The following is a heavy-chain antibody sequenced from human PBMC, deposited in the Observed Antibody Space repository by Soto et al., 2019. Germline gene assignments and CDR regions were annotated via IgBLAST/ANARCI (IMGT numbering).Heavy chain of an antibody. CDR2: ISAYNGNT. D-gene: IGHD5-18*01. CDR3: ARDEYSYALGVFAI. V-gene: IGHV1-18*01. CDR1: GYTFTSYG. J-gene: IGHJ3*02. Sequence: SVKGACKASGYTFTSYGISWVRQAPGQGLEWMGWISAYNGNTNYAQKLQGRVTITTDTSTSTAYMELRSLRSDDTAVYYCARDEYSYALGVFAIWGRGTMVIGS.